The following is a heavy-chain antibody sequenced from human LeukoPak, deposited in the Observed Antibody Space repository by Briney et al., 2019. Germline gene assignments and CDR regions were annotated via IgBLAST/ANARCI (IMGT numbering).Heavy chain of an antibody. D-gene: IGHD5-18*01. J-gene: IGHJ6*02. V-gene: IGHV1-69*04. CDR3: AKDQGLTAPPPYGLDV. CDR1: GGTFSSSA. Sequence: SVKVSCKTSGGTFSSSAITWVRQAPGQGLEWMGRIIPVINIRTYAQKFQGRVTITADTSSSTVYMELSSLRSEETAVYYCAKDQGLTAPPPYGLDVWGQGTTIIVSS. CDR2: IIPVINIR.